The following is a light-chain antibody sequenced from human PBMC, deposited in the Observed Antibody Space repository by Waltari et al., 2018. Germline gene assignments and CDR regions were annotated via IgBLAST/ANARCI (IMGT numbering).Light chain of an antibody. Sequence: EIVMTQSPPTLSVSPGERATLSCRASQSVSSNLAWYQQKPGQAPRPLIYGASIRATGIPARFSGSGSGTDFTLTISSLQPEDFATYYCQQSYSTPPLTFGGGTKVEIK. CDR2: GAS. V-gene: IGKV3D-15*01. J-gene: IGKJ4*01. CDR1: QSVSSN. CDR3: QQSYSTPPLT.